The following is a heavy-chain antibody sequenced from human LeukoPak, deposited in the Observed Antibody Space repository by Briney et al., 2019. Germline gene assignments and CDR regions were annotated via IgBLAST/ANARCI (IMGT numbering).Heavy chain of an antibody. J-gene: IGHJ4*02. CDR1: GFTFSTYS. V-gene: IGHV3-48*04. D-gene: IGHD3-22*01. CDR2: ISDSSGTI. Sequence: GGSLRLSCAASGFTFSTYSMMCVRQAPGKGLEWVSYISDSSGTIYYADSVKGRFTISRDNAKNSLYLQMNSLRAEDTAVYYCVRDDDRPDNGLDYWGQGTLVTVSS. CDR3: VRDDDRPDNGLDY.